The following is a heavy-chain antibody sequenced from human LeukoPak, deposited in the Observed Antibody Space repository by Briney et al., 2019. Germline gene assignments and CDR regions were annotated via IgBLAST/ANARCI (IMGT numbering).Heavy chain of an antibody. CDR1: GFTFSSYW. Sequence: PGGSLRLSCAASGFTFSSYWMSWVRQAPGKGLEWVANIKQDGSEKYYVDSVKGRFTISRDNAKNSLYLQMNSLRAEDTAVYYCARSSWDHYYYYYMDVWGKGTTVTISS. CDR2: IKQDGSEK. CDR3: ARSSWDHYYYYYMDV. J-gene: IGHJ6*03. D-gene: IGHD6-13*01. V-gene: IGHV3-7*01.